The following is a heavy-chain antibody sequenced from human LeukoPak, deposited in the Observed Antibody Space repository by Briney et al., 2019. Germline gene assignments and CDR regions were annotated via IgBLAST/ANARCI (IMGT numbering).Heavy chain of an antibody. CDR1: GYTLTSYY. CDR3: ARGPGSVTDAEYFQH. Sequence: GASVKVSCKASGYTLTSYYMHWVRQAPGQGLEWMGIINPSGGSTSYAQKFQGRVTMTRDTSTSTVYMELSSLRSEDTAVYYCARGPGSVTDAEYFQHWGQGTLVTVSS. V-gene: IGHV1-46*01. D-gene: IGHD4-11*01. CDR2: INPSGGST. J-gene: IGHJ1*01.